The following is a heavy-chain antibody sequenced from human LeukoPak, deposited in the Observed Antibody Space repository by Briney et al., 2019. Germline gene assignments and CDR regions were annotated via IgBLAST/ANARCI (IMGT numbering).Heavy chain of an antibody. D-gene: IGHD2-2*01. Sequence: SETLSLTCTVSGGSISSGGYYWSWIRQHPRKGLEWIGYIYYSGSTYYNPSLKSRVTISVDTSKNQFSLKLSSVTAADTAVYYCARAGIVVVPAAKGDYFDYWGQGTLVTVSS. V-gene: IGHV4-31*03. CDR3: ARAGIVVVPAAKGDYFDY. CDR2: IYYSGST. CDR1: GGSISSGGYY. J-gene: IGHJ4*02.